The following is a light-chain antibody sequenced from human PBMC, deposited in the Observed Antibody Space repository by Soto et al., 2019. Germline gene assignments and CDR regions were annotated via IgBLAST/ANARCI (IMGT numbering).Light chain of an antibody. Sequence: DIQMTQSPTSLSASVGDRVTITCRASQGIRNYVAWYQQIPGKAPKLLIYAASTLQSGVPSRFSGSGSGADFTLTRNGLQPEDVATYSCQKYSSVPVFGPGTKV. V-gene: IGKV1-27*01. CDR1: QGIRNY. CDR3: QKYSSVPV. J-gene: IGKJ3*01. CDR2: AAS.